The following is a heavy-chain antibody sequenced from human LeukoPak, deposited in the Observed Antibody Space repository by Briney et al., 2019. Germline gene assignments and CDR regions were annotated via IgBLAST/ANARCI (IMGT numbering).Heavy chain of an antibody. D-gene: IGHD2-21*02. J-gene: IGHJ4*02. CDR2: ISSSGSTI. V-gene: IGHV3-48*03. CDR3: ARNYCGGDCSGYYFDY. Sequence: GGSPRLSCAASGFTFSSYEMNWVRQAPGKGLEWVSYISSSGSTIYYADSVKGRFTISRDNAKNSLYLRMNSLRAEDTAVYYCARNYCGGDCSGYYFDYWGQGTLVTVSS. CDR1: GFTFSSYE.